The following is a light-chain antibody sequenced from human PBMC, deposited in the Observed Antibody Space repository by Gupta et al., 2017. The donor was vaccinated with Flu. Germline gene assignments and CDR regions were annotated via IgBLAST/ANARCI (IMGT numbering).Light chain of an antibody. CDR1: QDIHNS. Sequence: DIQMTQSPSSLSASVGDRVTITCRASQDIHNSLVWYQQKPGKVPKVLISAASTLQSGVPSRFSGSGSGTDFTLIITSLQPEDVATYYCQEYNSPPQTFGQGTKVEIK. V-gene: IGKV1-27*01. CDR3: QEYNSPPQT. J-gene: IGKJ1*01. CDR2: AAS.